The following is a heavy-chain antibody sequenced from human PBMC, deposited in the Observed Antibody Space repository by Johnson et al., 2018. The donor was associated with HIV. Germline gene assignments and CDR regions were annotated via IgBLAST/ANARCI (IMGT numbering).Heavy chain of an antibody. CDR1: GFTVSSNY. J-gene: IGHJ3*02. CDR3: ARARGQLTRGDDAFDI. V-gene: IGHV3-20*04. D-gene: IGHD6-13*01. CDR2: ISWNSGSI. Sequence: EVQLVESGGGLVQPGGSLRLSCAASGFTVSSNYMSWVRQAPGKGLEWVSGISWNSGSIGDADSVKGRFTISRDNAKNSLYLQMNSLRGEDTALYYCARARGQLTRGDDAFDIWGQGTMVTVSS.